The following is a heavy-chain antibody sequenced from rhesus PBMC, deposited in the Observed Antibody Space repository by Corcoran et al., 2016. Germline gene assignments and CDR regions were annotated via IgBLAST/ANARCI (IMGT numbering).Heavy chain of an antibody. J-gene: IGHJ4*01. CDR1: GYSFTSYW. V-gene: IGHV5-20*01. Sequence: EVQLVQSGAEVKRPGESLKISCKTSGYSFTSYWISWVRQMPGKGLDWMGVIDPSDSDTRSNPAFQGQVTISADKSISSAYLQWSRLKASDTATYYCAKGGIAAAGSYFDDWGQGALVTVSS. CDR3: AKGGIAAAGSYFDD. CDR2: IDPSDSDT. D-gene: IGHD6-25*01.